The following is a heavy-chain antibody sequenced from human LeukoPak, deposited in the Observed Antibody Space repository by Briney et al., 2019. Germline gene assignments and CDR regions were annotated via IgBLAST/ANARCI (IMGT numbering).Heavy chain of an antibody. V-gene: IGHV3-7*01. Sequence: GGSLRLPCAASGFTFSNYWMSWVRQAPGKGLEWVANIREDGSEKYYVDSVKGQFTISRDNAKNSLFLQMDSLRAEDTAVYYCARDPAGHYYGSGSSFDYWGQGTLVTVS. CDR2: IREDGSEK. CDR1: GFTFSNYW. J-gene: IGHJ4*02. D-gene: IGHD3-10*01. CDR3: ARDPAGHYYGSGSSFDY.